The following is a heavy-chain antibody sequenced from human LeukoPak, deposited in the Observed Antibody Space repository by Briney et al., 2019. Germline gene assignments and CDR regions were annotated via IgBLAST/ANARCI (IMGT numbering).Heavy chain of an antibody. CDR2: IYYTGST. J-gene: IGHJ5*02. CDR3: AREGDKYANWFDT. CDR1: GGSISTYY. V-gene: IGHV4-59*01. Sequence: SETLSLTCTVSGGSISTYYWSWIRQPPGKGLEWIGYIYYTGSTNYSPSLKSRVTMSVDTSKNQFSLKLSSVTAADTAVYYCAREGDKYANWFDTWGQGTLVTVSS. D-gene: IGHD2-8*01.